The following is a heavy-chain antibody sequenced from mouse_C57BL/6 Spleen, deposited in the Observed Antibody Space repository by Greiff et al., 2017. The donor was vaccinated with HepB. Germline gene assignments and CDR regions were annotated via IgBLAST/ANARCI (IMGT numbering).Heavy chain of an antibody. CDR1: GFTFSSYT. CDR3: ARQGFWFAY. J-gene: IGHJ3*01. Sequence: EVMLVESGGGLVKPGGSLKLSCAASGFTFSSYTLSWVRQTPEKRLEWVATISGGSGNTYYPDSVTGRFTISRDNAQNTLYLQMSSLRSEDTALYYCARQGFWFAYWGQGTLVTVSA. CDR2: ISGGSGNT. V-gene: IGHV5-9*01.